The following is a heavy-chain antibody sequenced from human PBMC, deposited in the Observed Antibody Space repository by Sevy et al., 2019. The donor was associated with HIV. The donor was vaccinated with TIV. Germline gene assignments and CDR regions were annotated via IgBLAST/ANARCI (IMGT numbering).Heavy chain of an antibody. V-gene: IGHV3-33*01. J-gene: IGHJ4*02. Sequence: GGSLRLSCAASGFTFSSYGMHWVRQAPGKGLEWVALIWFDGSNTYYADSVKGRFTISRHIAKNTLHLQMNSLRGEDTAVYYCARDLEFYDNGDYGPAFMPDYWGQGTLVTVSS. D-gene: IGHD4-17*01. CDR1: GFTFSSYG. CDR2: IWFDGSNT. CDR3: ARDLEFYDNGDYGPAFMPDY.